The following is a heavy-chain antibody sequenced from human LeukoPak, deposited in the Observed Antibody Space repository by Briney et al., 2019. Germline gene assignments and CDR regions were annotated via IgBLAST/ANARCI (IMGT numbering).Heavy chain of an antibody. CDR3: ARVFRSRTTVVTGAFDI. V-gene: IGHV1-69*06. CDR1: GYTFTSYG. J-gene: IGHJ3*02. CDR2: IIPIFGTA. Sequence: ASVKVSCKASGYTFTSYGISWVRQAPGQGLEWMGGIIPIFGTANYAQKFQGRVTITADKSTSTAYMELSSLRSEDTAVYYCARVFRSRTTVVTGAFDIWGQGTMVTVSS. D-gene: IGHD4-23*01.